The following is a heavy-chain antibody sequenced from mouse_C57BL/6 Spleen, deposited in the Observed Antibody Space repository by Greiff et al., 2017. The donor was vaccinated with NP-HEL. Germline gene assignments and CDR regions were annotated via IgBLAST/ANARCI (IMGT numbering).Heavy chain of an antibody. V-gene: IGHV1-81*01. Sequence: VQLVESGAELARPGASVKLSCKASGYTFTSYGISWVKQRTGQGLEWIGEIYPRSGNTYYNEKFKGKATLTADKSSSTAYMELRSLTSEDSAVYFCARPPLITTVGGWFAYWGQGTLVTVSA. CDR1: GYTFTSYG. D-gene: IGHD1-1*01. CDR3: ARPPLITTVGGWFAY. J-gene: IGHJ3*01. CDR2: IYPRSGNT.